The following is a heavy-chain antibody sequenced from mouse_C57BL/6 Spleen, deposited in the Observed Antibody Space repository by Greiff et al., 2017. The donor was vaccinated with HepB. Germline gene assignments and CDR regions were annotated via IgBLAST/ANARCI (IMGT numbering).Heavy chain of an antibody. CDR3: ARATFYYYGSSYPYWYFDV. D-gene: IGHD1-1*01. J-gene: IGHJ1*03. Sequence: EVKLVESGGGLVKPGGSLKLSCAASGFTFSSYAMSWVRQTPEKRLEWVATISDGGSYTYYPDNVKGRFTISRDNAKNNLYLQMSHLKSEDTAMYYCARATFYYYGSSYPYWYFDVWGTGTTVTVSS. CDR1: GFTFSSYA. V-gene: IGHV5-4*03. CDR2: ISDGGSYT.